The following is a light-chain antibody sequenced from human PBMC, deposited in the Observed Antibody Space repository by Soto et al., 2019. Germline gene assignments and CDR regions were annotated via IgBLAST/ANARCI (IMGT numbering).Light chain of an antibody. CDR2: DAS. CDR3: QQRSNWPIT. V-gene: IGKV3-11*01. CDR1: QSVSSY. Sequence: EIVLTQSPATLSLSPGDRATISCRASQSVSSYLAWYQQKPGQAPRLLIYDASNMATGIPARFSGSGSGTDFTLTISSLEPEDFAVYYCQQRSNWPITFGQGTRLEIK. J-gene: IGKJ5*01.